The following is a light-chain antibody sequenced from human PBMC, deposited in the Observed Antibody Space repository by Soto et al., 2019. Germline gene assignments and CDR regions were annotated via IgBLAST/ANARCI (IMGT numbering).Light chain of an antibody. CDR2: STS. CDR3: QQRSNWPIT. CDR1: QSVNFN. V-gene: IGKV3D-20*02. Sequence: EIVMTQSPATLSVSPGERATLSCRASQSVNFNLAWYQQKPGQAPRLLIYSTSSRATGIPDRFSGSGSGTDFTLTISRLEPEDFALYYCQQRSNWPITFGQGTRLEIK. J-gene: IGKJ5*01.